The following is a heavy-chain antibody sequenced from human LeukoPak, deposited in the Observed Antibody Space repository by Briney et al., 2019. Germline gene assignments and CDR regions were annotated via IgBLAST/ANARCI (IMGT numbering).Heavy chain of an antibody. D-gene: IGHD2-15*01. V-gene: IGHV5-51*01. CDR2: IYPANSDT. Sequence: GESLKISCKGSGYIFTTYWLGWVRQMPGKGLEWVAIIYPANSDTRYSPSFQGQVTISADKSISTAYLQWSSLKASDTAIYYCARRPVETSSFGAFDIWGQGTIVTVSS. J-gene: IGHJ3*02. CDR3: ARRPVETSSFGAFDI. CDR1: GYIFTTYW.